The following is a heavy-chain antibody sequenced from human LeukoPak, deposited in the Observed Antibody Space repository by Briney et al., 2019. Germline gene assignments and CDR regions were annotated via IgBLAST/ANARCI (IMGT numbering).Heavy chain of an antibody. J-gene: IGHJ4*02. CDR3: AKGISVWYYFDY. V-gene: IGHV3-23*01. CDR2: ISGSGDYT. CDR1: GLTFSSSG. D-gene: IGHD6-19*01. Sequence: GESLRLSCVASGLTFSSSGMTWVRQAPRKGLEWVSSISGSGDYTEYADSVKGRFTISRDYSKNTLYLHMSGLRAEDTAVYYCAKGISVWYYFDYWGLGTLVTVSS.